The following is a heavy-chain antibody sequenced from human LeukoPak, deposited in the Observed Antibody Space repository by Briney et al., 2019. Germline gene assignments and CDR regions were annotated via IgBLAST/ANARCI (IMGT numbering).Heavy chain of an antibody. CDR1: GYTVSSYY. D-gene: IGHD3-16*01. CDR3: ARARGLGYHYMDV. V-gene: IGHV1-46*01. CDR2: INPSSGST. J-gene: IGHJ6*03. Sequence: ASVKVSCKGSGYTVSSYYIHWVRQAPGQGLEWMGIINPSSGSTAYARKFQGRVTMTRDTSTSTVYMELSSLTSEDTAVYYCARARGLGYHYMDVWGKGTTVTISS.